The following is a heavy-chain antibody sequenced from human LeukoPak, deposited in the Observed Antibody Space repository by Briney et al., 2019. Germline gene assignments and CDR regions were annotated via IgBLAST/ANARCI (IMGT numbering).Heavy chain of an antibody. V-gene: IGHV4-59*08. CDR2: IYYTGST. Sequence: SETLSLTCTVSGGSISNYYWSWTRQHPGKRLEWIGDIYYTGSTNYNPSLKSRVTISVDTSKNQFSLELSSVTAADTAVYFCACERYCSSTRCYTKRYIDPWGQGTLVTVSS. CDR3: ACERYCSSTRCYTKRYIDP. CDR1: GGSISNYY. J-gene: IGHJ5*02. D-gene: IGHD2-2*01.